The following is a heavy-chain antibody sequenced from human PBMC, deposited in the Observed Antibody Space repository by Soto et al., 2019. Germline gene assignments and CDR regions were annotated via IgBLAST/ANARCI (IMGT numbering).Heavy chain of an antibody. CDR1: GFTFSSYG. V-gene: IGHV3-30*18. Sequence: GGSLRLSCAASGFTFSSYGMHWVRQAPGKGLEWVAVISYDGSNKYYADSVKGRFTISRDNSKNTLYLQMNSLRAEDTAVYYCAKVPMVRGVITWFDPWGQGTLVTVSS. D-gene: IGHD3-10*01. CDR3: AKVPMVRGVITWFDP. CDR2: ISYDGSNK. J-gene: IGHJ5*02.